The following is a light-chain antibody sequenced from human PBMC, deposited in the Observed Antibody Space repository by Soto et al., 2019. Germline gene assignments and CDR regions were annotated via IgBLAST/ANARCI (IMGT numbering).Light chain of an antibody. CDR3: ATWNDSLNGVV. J-gene: IGLJ2*01. CDR1: SSNIGSNT. V-gene: IGLV1-44*01. Sequence: QSVLTQPPSASGTPGQRVTISCSGSSSNIGSNTVNWYQQLPGTTPQLLIYSNNKRPSGVPDRCSGSKSATSAALVTSGLQYEDEDDYYCATWNDSLNGVVFGGGTKLTVL. CDR2: SNN.